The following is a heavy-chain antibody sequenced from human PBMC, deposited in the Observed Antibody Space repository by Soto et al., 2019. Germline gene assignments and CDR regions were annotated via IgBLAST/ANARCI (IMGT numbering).Heavy chain of an antibody. Sequence: GASVKVSCKASGYTFTGYYMHWVRQAPGQGLEWMGWINPNSGGTNYAQKFQGRFTISRDNAKNSLYLQMNSLRAEDTAVYYCARDPPPGYDHDYWGQGTLVTVSS. CDR3: ARDPPPGYDHDY. J-gene: IGHJ4*02. V-gene: IGHV1-2*02. CDR2: INPNSGGT. D-gene: IGHD5-12*01. CDR1: GYTFTGYY.